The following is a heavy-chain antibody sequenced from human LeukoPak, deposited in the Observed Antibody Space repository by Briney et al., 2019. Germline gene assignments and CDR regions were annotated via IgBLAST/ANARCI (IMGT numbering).Heavy chain of an antibody. J-gene: IGHJ4*02. CDR1: GGSISSSSYY. V-gene: IGHV4-39*01. CDR3: ARRLKDGYSYGPVFDY. D-gene: IGHD5-18*01. CDR2: IYYSGST. Sequence: SETLSLTCTVSGGSISSSSYYWGWIRQPPGKGLEWIGSIYYSGSTYYNPSLKSRVTISVDTSKNQFSLKLSSVTAADTAVYYCARRLKDGYSYGPVFDYWGQGTLVTVSS.